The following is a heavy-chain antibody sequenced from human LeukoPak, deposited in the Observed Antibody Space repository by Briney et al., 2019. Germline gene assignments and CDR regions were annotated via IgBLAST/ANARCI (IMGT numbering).Heavy chain of an antibody. D-gene: IGHD5-12*01. CDR1: GFTVSSNY. CDR2: IYSGGST. CDR3: AGVWLRGYMDV. V-gene: IGHV3-53*01. Sequence: GGSLRLSCAASGFTVSSNYMSWVRQAPGKGLEWVSVIYSGGSTYYADSVKGRFTISRDNSKNTLYLQMNNLRAEDTAVYFCAGVWLRGYMDVWGEGTTVSVSS. J-gene: IGHJ6*03.